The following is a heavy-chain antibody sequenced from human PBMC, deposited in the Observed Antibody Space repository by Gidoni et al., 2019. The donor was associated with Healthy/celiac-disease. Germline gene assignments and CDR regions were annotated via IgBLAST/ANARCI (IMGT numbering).Heavy chain of an antibody. CDR2: ISGSGGST. J-gene: IGHJ6*03. D-gene: IGHD3-16*01. V-gene: IGHV3-23*01. CDR3: AKNVAVRLFPYMDV. CDR1: GFTFSSYA. Sequence: EVQLLEPGGGLVQPGGSLRLSCAASGFTFSSYAMSWVRQAPGKGLEWVSAISGSGGSTYYADSVKGRFTISRDNSKNTLYLQMNSLRAEDTAVYYCAKNVAVRLFPYMDVWGKGTTVTVSS.